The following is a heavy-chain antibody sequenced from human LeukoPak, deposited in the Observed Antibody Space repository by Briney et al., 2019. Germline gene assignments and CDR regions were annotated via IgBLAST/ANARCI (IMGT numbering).Heavy chain of an antibody. J-gene: IGHJ5*02. D-gene: IGHD5-12*01. CDR1: GHSLSIGYE. Sequence: SETLSLTCALSGHSLSIGYEWAWIRQSQGKGLEGSASIFQSENTHYNPSLKRPVTLSVETSNNQFSLKMYSVTAADTAVYYCARDPRWLAPDCTSAGGYENYFDPWGQGTLVTVSS. CDR2: IFQSENT. CDR3: ARDPRWLAPDCTSAGGYENYFDP. V-gene: IGHV4-38-2*02.